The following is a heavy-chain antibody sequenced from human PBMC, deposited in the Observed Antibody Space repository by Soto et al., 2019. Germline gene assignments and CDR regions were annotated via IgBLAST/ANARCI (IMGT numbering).Heavy chain of an antibody. D-gene: IGHD6-19*01. J-gene: IGHJ6*02. Sequence: GGSLRLSCAASGFTFSSYSMNWVRQAPGKGLEWVSSISSSSSYIYYADSVKGRFTISRDNAKNSLYLQMNSLRAEDTAVYYCARSKAENSSGWYDYYYYYGMDVWGQGTTVTVSS. CDR1: GFTFSSYS. CDR2: ISSSSSYI. CDR3: ARSKAENSSGWYDYYYYYGMDV. V-gene: IGHV3-21*01.